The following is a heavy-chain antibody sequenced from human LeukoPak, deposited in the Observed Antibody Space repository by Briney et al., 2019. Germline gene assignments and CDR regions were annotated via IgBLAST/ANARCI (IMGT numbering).Heavy chain of an antibody. CDR3: ARGQLGGWFDP. Sequence: SQTLSLTCTVSGGSISSGGYYWSWIRQHPGKGLEWIGYIYYSGSTYYNPSLKSRVTISVDTSKNQFSLKLSSVTAADTAVYYCARGQLGGWFDPWAREPWSPSPQ. V-gene: IGHV4-31*03. J-gene: IGHJ5*02. CDR1: GGSISSGGYY. CDR2: IYYSGST. D-gene: IGHD6-6*01.